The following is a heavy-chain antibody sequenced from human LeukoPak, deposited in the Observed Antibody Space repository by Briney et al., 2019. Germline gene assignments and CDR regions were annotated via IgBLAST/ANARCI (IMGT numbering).Heavy chain of an antibody. J-gene: IGHJ4*02. D-gene: IGHD3-10*01. V-gene: IGHV3-23*01. CDR2: ISGSGGST. CDR3: AKDVGFGELFQDY. Sequence: PGGSLRLSCAASGFTFSSYGMSWVRQAPGKGLEWVSAISGSGGSTYYADSVKGRFTISRDNSKNTLYLQMNSLRAEDTAVYYCAKDVGFGELFQDYWGQGTLVTVSS. CDR1: GFTFSSYG.